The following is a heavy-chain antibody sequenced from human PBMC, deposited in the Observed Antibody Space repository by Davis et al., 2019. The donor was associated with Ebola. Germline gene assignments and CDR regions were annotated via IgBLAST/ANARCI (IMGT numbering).Heavy chain of an antibody. CDR1: GFTFDDYA. CDR2: ISGDGGRT. J-gene: IGHJ4*02. Sequence: GESLKISCAASGFTFDDYAMHWVRQAPGKGLECVSLISGDGGRTYYADSVKGRFTISRDNSKNSLYLKMNSLRTEDTALYYCGKADCGGDCRVVDYWGQGTLVTVSS. CDR3: GKADCGGDCRVVDY. D-gene: IGHD2-21*02. V-gene: IGHV3-43*02.